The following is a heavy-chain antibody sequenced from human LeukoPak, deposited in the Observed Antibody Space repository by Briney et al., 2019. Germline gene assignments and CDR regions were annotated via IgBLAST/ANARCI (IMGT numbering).Heavy chain of an antibody. Sequence: SETLSLTCTVSGGSISSYYWSWIRQPPGKGLEWIGFIYYTGSTNYNPSLKSRVTISVDTSKNQFSLKLNSVTAADTAVYYCASGMYFFNYWGQGTLVTVSS. V-gene: IGHV4-59*12. CDR1: GGSISSYY. CDR3: ASGMYFFNY. D-gene: IGHD1-26*01. J-gene: IGHJ4*02. CDR2: IYYTGST.